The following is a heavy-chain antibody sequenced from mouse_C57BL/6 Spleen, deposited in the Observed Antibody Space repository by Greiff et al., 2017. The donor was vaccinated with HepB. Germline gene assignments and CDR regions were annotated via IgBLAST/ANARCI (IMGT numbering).Heavy chain of an antibody. CDR1: GFTFSDYG. V-gene: IGHV5-17*01. Sequence: EVMLVESGGGLVKPGGSLKLSCAASGFTFSDYGMHWVRQAPEKGLEWVAYISSGSSTIYYADTVKGRFTISRDNAKNTLFLQMTSLRSEDTAMYYCAKGSSSWFAYWGQGTLVTVSA. D-gene: IGHD1-1*01. J-gene: IGHJ3*01. CDR3: AKGSSSWFAY. CDR2: ISSGSSTI.